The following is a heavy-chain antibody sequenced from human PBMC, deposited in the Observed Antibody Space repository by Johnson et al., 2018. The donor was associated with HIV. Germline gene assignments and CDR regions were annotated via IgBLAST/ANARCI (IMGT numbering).Heavy chain of an antibody. D-gene: IGHD3-10*01. V-gene: IGHV3-33*06. CDR3: AKPYVSGSYDAFDI. CDR2: IWYDGSNK. CDR1: GFTFSSYG. J-gene: IGHJ3*02. Sequence: VQLVESGGGLAQPGGSLRLSCAASGFTFSSYGMHWVRQAPGKGLEWVAVIWYDGSNKYYADSVKGRFTISRDNSKNRLDLQMNSLRDEDTAVYYCAKPYVSGSYDAFDIWGQGTMVTVSS.